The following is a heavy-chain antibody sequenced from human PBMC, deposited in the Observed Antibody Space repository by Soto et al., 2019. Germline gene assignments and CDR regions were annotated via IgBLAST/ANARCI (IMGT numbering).Heavy chain of an antibody. CDR3: ARELQGRFYFHY. CDR2: INGGNGNT. D-gene: IGHD4-4*01. Sequence: QVQVLQSGAEVKKPGASVKVSCKASEYTFTSYTMHWVRQAPGQRLEWMRWINGGNGNTKYSQKFQGRVTITRDTSASTANMELSSLRSDDTAVYYCARELQGRFYFHYWGQGTLVTVSS. V-gene: IGHV1-3*01. CDR1: EYTFTSYT. J-gene: IGHJ4*02.